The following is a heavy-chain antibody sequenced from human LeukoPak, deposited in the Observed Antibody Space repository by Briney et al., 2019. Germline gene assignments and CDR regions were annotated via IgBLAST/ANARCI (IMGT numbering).Heavy chain of an antibody. CDR2: IWSNADKR. J-gene: IGHJ4*02. D-gene: IGHD6-19*01. CDR3: ARDLAGGNTWSFDS. CDR1: GFTFSGYG. Sequence: GGSLRLSCAASGFTFSGYGIHWVRQAPGKGLEWVAVIWSNADKRYYADSVKGRFTISRDNSKNTLYLQMNSLRGEDTALYYCARDLAGGNTWSFDSWGQGTLVTVSS. V-gene: IGHV3-33*01.